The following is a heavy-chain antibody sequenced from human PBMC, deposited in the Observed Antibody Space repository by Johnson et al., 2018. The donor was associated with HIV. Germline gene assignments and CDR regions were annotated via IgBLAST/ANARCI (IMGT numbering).Heavy chain of an antibody. J-gene: IGHJ3*02. V-gene: IGHV3-30-3*01. D-gene: IGHD3-10*01. CDR2: ISYDGSNK. CDR1: GFTFSRYA. Sequence: VQLVESGGGVVRPGGSLRLSCAASGFTFSRYAMHWVRQVPGKGLEWVAVISYDGSNKDYADSVKGRFTISRDNSKNTLYLQMNSLRAEDTAVYYCARDPYGSGPYVAFDIWGQGTMVTVSS. CDR3: ARDPYGSGPYVAFDI.